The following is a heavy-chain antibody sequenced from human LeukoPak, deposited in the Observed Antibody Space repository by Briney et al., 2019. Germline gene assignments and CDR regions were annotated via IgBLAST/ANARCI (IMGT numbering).Heavy chain of an antibody. Sequence: ASVKVSCKASGYTFTSYGISWVRQAPGQGLEWMGRISAYNGNTNYAQKLQGRVTITTDTSTSTAYMELRSLRSDDTAVYYCARTYCSSTSCYTNWFDPWGQGTLVTVSS. CDR1: GYTFTSYG. CDR3: ARTYCSSTSCYTNWFDP. V-gene: IGHV1-18*01. D-gene: IGHD2-2*02. J-gene: IGHJ5*02. CDR2: ISAYNGNT.